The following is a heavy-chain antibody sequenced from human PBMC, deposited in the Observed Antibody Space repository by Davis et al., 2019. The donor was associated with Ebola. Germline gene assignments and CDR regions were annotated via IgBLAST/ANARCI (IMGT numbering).Heavy chain of an antibody. J-gene: IGHJ6*02. CDR2: IIPIFGTA. CDR1: GYTFTSYA. CDR3: ARDGGRGLYYYYYGMDV. V-gene: IGHV1-69*13. D-gene: IGHD4-23*01. Sequence: SVKVSCKASGYTFTSYAISWVRQAPGQGLEWMGGIIPIFGTANYAQKFQGRVTITADESTSTAYMELSSLRSEETAVYYCARDGGRGLYYYYYGMDVWGQGTTVTVSS.